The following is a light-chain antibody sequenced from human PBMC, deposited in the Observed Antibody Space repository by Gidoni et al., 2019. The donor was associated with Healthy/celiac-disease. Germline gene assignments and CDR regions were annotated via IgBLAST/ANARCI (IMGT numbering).Light chain of an antibody. J-gene: IGLJ2*01. V-gene: IGLV2-14*01. Sequence: GQSITISCTGTSSDVGGYNYVSWYQQHPGKAPKLMIYEVSNRPSGVSNRFSGSKSGNTASLTISGLQAEDEADYYCSSYTSSSTLVFGGGTKLTVL. CDR2: EVS. CDR3: SSYTSSSTLV. CDR1: SSDVGGYNY.